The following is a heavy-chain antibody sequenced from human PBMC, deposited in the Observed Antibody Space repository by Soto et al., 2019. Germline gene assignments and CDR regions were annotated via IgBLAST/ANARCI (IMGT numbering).Heavy chain of an antibody. J-gene: IGHJ4*02. CDR2: IYYSGST. V-gene: IGHV4-59*12. CDR1: GGSISSYY. Sequence: SETLSLTCTVSGGSISSYYWSWIRQPPGKGLEWIGYIYYSGSTNYNPSLKGRVTMSVDTSTNQFSLKLSAVTAADTAVYYCARTYYYDYSGYYPGFYFDYWGQGTLVTVSS. CDR3: ARTYYYDYSGYYPGFYFDY. D-gene: IGHD3-22*01.